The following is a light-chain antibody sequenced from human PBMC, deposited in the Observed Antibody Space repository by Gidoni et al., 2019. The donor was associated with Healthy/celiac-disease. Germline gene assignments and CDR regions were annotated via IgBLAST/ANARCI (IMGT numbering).Light chain of an antibody. CDR1: QSISSY. CDR3: QQSYSPLLYT. J-gene: IGKJ2*01. V-gene: IGKV1-39*01. Sequence: IQMTQSPSSLSASVGDRVTITCRASQSISSYLNWYQQKPGKAPKLLIYAASRFQSGVPSSVSVSGSGSDFTLTISSLQPEDFATYFCQQSYSPLLYTFGQGTQLEIK. CDR2: AAS.